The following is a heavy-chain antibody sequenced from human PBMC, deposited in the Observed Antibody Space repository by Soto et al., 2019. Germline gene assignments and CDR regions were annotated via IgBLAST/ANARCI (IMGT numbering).Heavy chain of an antibody. CDR3: ARERLIEDLNWFDP. CDR2: IYYSGST. D-gene: IGHD2-15*01. J-gene: IGHJ5*02. CDR1: GGSIGSGYYY. Sequence: SETLSLTCTVSGGSIGSGYYYWSWIRQPPGKGLEWIGYIYYSGSTYYNPSLKSRVTISVDTSKNQFSLKLSSVTAADTAVYYCARERLIEDLNWFDPWGQGTLVTVSS. V-gene: IGHV4-30-4*01.